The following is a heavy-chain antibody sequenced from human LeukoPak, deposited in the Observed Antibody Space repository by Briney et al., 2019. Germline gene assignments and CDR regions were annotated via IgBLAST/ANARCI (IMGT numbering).Heavy chain of an antibody. Sequence: ASVKVSCKTSAGTFSSSAITWVRQAPGQGLEWMGRIIPVLNITRYTQKFQGRVTITADTSTSTVYMELSSLRSEETAVYYCARDQGLTAPPPYGLDVWGQGTTVIVSS. V-gene: IGHV1-69*04. CDR3: ARDQGLTAPPPYGLDV. CDR1: AGTFSSSA. CDR2: IIPVLNIT. J-gene: IGHJ6*02. D-gene: IGHD5-18*01.